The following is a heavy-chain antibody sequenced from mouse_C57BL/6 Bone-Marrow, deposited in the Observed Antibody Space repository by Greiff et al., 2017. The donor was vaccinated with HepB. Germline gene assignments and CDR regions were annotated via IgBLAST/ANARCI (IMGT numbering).Heavy chain of an antibody. Sequence: QVQLQQPGAELVKPGASVKLSCKASGYTFTSYWMKWVKQRPGQGLEWIGEIDPSDSYTNYNQKFKGKATLTVDTSSSTAYMQLSSLTSEDSAVYYCYYGSSYYWGQGTTLTVSS. V-gene: IGHV1-50*01. CDR1: GYTFTSYW. CDR2: IDPSDSYT. J-gene: IGHJ2*01. D-gene: IGHD1-1*01. CDR3: YYGSSYY.